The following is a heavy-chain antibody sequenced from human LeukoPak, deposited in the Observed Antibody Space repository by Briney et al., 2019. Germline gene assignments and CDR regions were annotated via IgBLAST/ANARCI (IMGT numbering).Heavy chain of an antibody. CDR2: IYPGDSDT. J-gene: IGHJ4*02. D-gene: IGHD6-13*01. CDR3: VRHGLGSSWFGFDY. Sequence: LGESLKISCKGSGYSFTSYWIAWVRQMHGKGLEWMRIIYPGDSDTRYSPSFQGQVTISADKSISTAYLQWSSLKASDTAMYYCVRHGLGSSWFGFDYWGQGTLVTVSS. V-gene: IGHV5-51*01. CDR1: GYSFTSYW.